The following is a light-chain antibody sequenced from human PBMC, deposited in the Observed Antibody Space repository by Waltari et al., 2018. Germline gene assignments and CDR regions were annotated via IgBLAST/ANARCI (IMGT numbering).Light chain of an antibody. J-gene: IGKJ2*01. CDR1: QSVSSSY. CDR3: QQYGRSWNT. V-gene: IGKV3-20*01. CDR2: GAS. Sequence: EIVLTQSPGTLSLSPGERATLSCRASQSVSSSYLAWYQQKPGQAPSLLIHGASSRATGIPDRFSGSGSGTDFTLTISGLEPEDFAVYYCQQYGRSWNTFGQGTKLEIK.